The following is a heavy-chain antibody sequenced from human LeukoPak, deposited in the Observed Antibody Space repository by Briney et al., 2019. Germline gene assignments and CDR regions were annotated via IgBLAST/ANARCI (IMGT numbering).Heavy chain of an antibody. Sequence: GGSLRLSCAASGFTLSSYSMNWVRQAPGKGLEWVSSISSSSSYIYYADSVKGRFTISRDNAKNSLYLQMNSLRAENTAVYYCARDKVVTPTIDYWGQGTLVTVSS. CDR2: ISSSSSYI. CDR1: GFTLSSYS. CDR3: ARDKVVTPTIDY. D-gene: IGHD3-22*01. V-gene: IGHV3-21*01. J-gene: IGHJ4*02.